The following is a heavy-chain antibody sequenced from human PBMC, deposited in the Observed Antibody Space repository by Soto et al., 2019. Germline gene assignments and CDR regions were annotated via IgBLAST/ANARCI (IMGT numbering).Heavy chain of an antibody. D-gene: IGHD6-19*01. J-gene: IGHJ6*02. Sequence: QVQLVESGGGVVQPGGSLRLSCAASGFTFSSYTMHWVRQAPGKGLEWVAVLSHDGSNKYYADSVKGRLSISRDNSKRTLYLQMNSLRGEDTAVYYCARGGSGWSYSYYAMDVWGQGTTVAVSS. CDR3: ARGGSGWSYSYYAMDV. CDR1: GFTFSSYT. V-gene: IGHV3-30-3*01. CDR2: LSHDGSNK.